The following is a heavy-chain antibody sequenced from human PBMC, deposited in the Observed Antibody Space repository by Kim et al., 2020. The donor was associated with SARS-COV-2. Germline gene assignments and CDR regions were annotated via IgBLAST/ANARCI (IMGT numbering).Heavy chain of an antibody. CDR3: AKVGRRGYSYGYNYYYGMDV. J-gene: IGHJ6*02. Sequence: GGSLRLSCAASGFTFGDYAMHWVRQAPGKGLEWVSGISWNSGSIGYADSVKGRFTISRDNAKNSLYLQMNSLRAEDTALYYCAKVGRRGYSYGYNYYYGMDVWGQGTTVTVSS. D-gene: IGHD5-18*01. CDR2: ISWNSGSI. V-gene: IGHV3-9*01. CDR1: GFTFGDYA.